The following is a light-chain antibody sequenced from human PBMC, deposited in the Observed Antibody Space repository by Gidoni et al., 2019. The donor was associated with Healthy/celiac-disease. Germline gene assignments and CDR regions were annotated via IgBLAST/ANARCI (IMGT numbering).Light chain of an antibody. V-gene: IGLV2-14*04. Sequence: SGSPGQPMTISCTGTSSDVGGYNYVSRYQQHPGKAPKLMIYDVSNRPSGVSNRFSGSKSGNTASLTISGLQAEDEADYYCSSYTSSSTPYVVFGGGTKLTVL. CDR2: DVS. CDR1: SSDVGGYNY. J-gene: IGLJ2*01. CDR3: SSYTSSSTPYVV.